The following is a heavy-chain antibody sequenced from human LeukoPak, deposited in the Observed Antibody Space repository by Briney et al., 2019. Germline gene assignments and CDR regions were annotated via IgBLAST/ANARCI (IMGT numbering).Heavy chain of an antibody. CDR3: AKRHCSSTSCYDY. V-gene: IGHV3-30*02. Sequence: PGGSLRLSCAASGFTFSSYGMHWVRQAPGKGLEWVAFIRYDGSNKYYADSVKGRFTISRDNSKNTLYLQVNSLRAEDTAVYYCAKRHCSSTSCYDYWGQGTLVTVSS. D-gene: IGHD2-2*01. CDR1: GFTFSSYG. CDR2: IRYDGSNK. J-gene: IGHJ4*02.